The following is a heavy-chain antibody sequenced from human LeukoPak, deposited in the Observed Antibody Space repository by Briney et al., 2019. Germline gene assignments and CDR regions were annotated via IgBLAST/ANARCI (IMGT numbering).Heavy chain of an antibody. D-gene: IGHD4-17*01. Sequence: SETLSLTCTVSGGSISSYYWSWIRQPAGKGLEWIGRIYTSGSTNYNPSLKSRVTISVDTSKNHFSLKVTSVTAADTAVYYCARVGPTDDYGDSHDAFDIWGQGTLVAVSS. V-gene: IGHV4-4*07. J-gene: IGHJ3*02. CDR3: ARVGPTDDYGDSHDAFDI. CDR1: GGSISSYY. CDR2: IYTSGST.